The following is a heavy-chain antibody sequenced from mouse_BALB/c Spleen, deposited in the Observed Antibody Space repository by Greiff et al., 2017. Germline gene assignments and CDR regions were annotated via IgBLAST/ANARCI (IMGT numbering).Heavy chain of an antibody. Sequence: EVKLVESGGGLVQPGGSLRLSCATSGFTFTDYYMSWVRQPPGKALEWLGFIRNKANGYTTEYSASVKGRFTISRDNSQSIRYLRMNTLRAEDCASSYCASGQRDYSMDFWGPGTSVTVSS. V-gene: IGHV7-3*02. CDR3: ASGQRDYSMDF. J-gene: IGHJ4*01. CDR1: GFTFTDYY. CDR2: IRNKANGYTT.